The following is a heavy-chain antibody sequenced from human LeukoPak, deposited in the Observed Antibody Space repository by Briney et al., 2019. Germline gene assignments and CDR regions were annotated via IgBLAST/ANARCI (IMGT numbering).Heavy chain of an antibody. CDR2: IYYSGST. V-gene: IGHV4-31*03. Sequence: SQTLSLTCTVSGGPISSGGYYWSWIRQHPGKGLEWIGYIYYSGSTYYNPSLKSRVTISVDTSKNQFSLKLSSVTAADTAVYYCARVNRGVLDYWGQGTLVTVSS. CDR3: ARVNRGVLDY. D-gene: IGHD3-10*01. J-gene: IGHJ4*02. CDR1: GGPISSGGYY.